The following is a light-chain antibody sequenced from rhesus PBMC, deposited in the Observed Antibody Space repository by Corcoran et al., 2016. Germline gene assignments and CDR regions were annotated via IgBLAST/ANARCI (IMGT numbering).Light chain of an antibody. CDR3: QPYNSLPS. V-gene: IGKV1-32*05. CDR2: YGD. CDR1: QGISSY. J-gene: IGKJ4*01. Sequence: DIQMTQSPSSLPASVGDRVTITCRASQGISSYLNWYQQKPGKAPKLLISYGDRLGSGVPSRFSGVGSGADFALTISRLQPAHFATSCCQPYNSLPSFGGGAKVELK.